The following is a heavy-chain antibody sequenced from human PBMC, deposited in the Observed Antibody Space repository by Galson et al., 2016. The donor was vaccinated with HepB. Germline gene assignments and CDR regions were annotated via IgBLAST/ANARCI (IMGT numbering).Heavy chain of an antibody. V-gene: IGHV3-23*01. CDR3: AKETSSRSWFLDTDY. CDR2: IGGSGGTT. J-gene: IGHJ4*02. D-gene: IGHD6-13*01. CDR1: GFTFSNYA. Sequence: SLRLSCAGPGFTFSNYAMSWVRQAPGKGLEWVSSIGGSGGTTNYGGSVKGRFTISRDNSKNTLYLEMKSLRAEDTAIYYCAKETSSRSWFLDTDYWGQGTLVTVSS.